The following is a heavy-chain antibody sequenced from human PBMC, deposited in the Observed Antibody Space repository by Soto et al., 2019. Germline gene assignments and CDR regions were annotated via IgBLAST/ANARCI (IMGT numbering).Heavy chain of an antibody. CDR3: ARAFYCSGSYYFFVFDAFDI. CDR1: GGSISSSSYY. V-gene: IGHV4-39*07. CDR2: IYYSGST. J-gene: IGHJ3*02. D-gene: IGHD3-10*01. Sequence: SETLSLICTVSGGSISSSSYYWGWIRQAAGEGLEWIGSIYYSGSTYYNPSLKSRVTISVDTSKNQFSLKLSSVTAADTAVYYCARAFYCSGSYYFFVFDAFDIWGQGTMVTVSS.